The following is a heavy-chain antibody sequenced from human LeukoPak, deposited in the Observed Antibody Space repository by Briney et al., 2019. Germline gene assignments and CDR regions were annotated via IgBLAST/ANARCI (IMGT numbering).Heavy chain of an antibody. D-gene: IGHD2-15*01. CDR3: AREGLNCFGGRTCFFDY. V-gene: IGHV3-7*01. Sequence: GGSLRLSCAASGFTFSTYWMTWVRQAPGKGLEWVANIKKDGTEKYYVDSVKGRFTISRDNAKNSLYLQINTLSVEDTAVYYCAREGLNCFGGRTCFFDYWGQGALVTVSS. J-gene: IGHJ4*02. CDR1: GFTFSTYW. CDR2: IKKDGTEK.